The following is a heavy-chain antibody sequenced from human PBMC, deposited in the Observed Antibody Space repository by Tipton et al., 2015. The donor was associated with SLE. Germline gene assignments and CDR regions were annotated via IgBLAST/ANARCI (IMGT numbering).Heavy chain of an antibody. CDR2: IYYSGST. J-gene: IGHJ3*02. Sequence: TLSLTCTVSGGSISSGGYYWSWIRQHPGKGLEWIGYIYYSGSTYYNPSLKSRVTISVDTSKNQFSLKLSSVTAADTAVYYCAREEKDAFDIWGQGTMVTVSS. V-gene: IGHV4-31*03. CDR1: GGSISSGGYY. CDR3: AREEKDAFDI.